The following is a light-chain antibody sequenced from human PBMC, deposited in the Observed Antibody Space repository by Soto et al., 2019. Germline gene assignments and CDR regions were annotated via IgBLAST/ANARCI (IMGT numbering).Light chain of an antibody. J-gene: IGKJ1*01. V-gene: IGKV1-5*03. CDR3: QHYNSYSES. Sequence: DIQITQSPSSLSASVGDRVTITCRASQGISNYLAWYQQKPGKVPKLLIYKASTLKSGVPSRFSGSGSGTEFTLTISSLQPDDFATYYCQHYNSYSESFGQGTKVDIK. CDR1: QGISNY. CDR2: KAS.